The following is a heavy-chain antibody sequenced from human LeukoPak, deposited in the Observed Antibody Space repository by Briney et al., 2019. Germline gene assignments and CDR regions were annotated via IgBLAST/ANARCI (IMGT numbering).Heavy chain of an antibody. J-gene: IGHJ5*02. CDR3: ARFLGYTSGLDH. CDR1: GYVFTGYY. Sequence: ASLKVSCKASGYVFTGYYMHWVRQAPGQGFEWMGWINPNSGGINYAQRFHDRVTMTRDTSIFTAYMELNGLESDDTATYYCARFLGYTSGLDHWGQGTLVTVSS. V-gene: IGHV1-2*02. D-gene: IGHD6-19*01. CDR2: INPNSGGI.